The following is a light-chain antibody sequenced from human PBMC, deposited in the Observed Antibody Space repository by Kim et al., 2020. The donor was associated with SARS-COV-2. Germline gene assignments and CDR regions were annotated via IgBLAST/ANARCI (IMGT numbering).Light chain of an antibody. CDR3: QQYDKLPPSLT. J-gene: IGKJ4*02. Sequence: GDRVTITRQASQDISDYLNWYHRNPEKPPKLLNYVVSNVETGVPSRLSRIGARTDFTVSIISMKPEDIETYYCQQYDKLPPSLTFGEGTKVDIK. V-gene: IGKV1-33*01. CDR1: QDISDY. CDR2: VVS.